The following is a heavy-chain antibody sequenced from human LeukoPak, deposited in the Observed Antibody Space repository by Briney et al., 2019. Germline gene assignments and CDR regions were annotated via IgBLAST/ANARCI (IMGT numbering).Heavy chain of an antibody. CDR2: ISSSGSTI. V-gene: IGHV3-11*04. CDR3: ARNHKSGYGPFLYFDY. J-gene: IGHJ4*02. Sequence: TAGGSLRLSCAASGFTFSDYYMSWIRQAPGKGLEWVSYISSSGSTIYYADSVKGRFTISRDNAKNTLYLQMNSLRAEDTAVYYCARNHKSGYGPFLYFDYWGQGTLVTVSS. D-gene: IGHD5-12*01. CDR1: GFTFSDYY.